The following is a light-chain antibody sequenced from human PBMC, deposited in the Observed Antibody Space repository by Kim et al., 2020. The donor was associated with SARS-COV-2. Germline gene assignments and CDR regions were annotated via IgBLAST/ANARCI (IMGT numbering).Light chain of an antibody. CDR1: SSDVGGYNH. J-gene: IGLJ2*01. V-gene: IGLV2-14*03. CDR3: TSYTSSNTSRVI. CDR2: DVS. Sequence: SITISCTGSSSDVGGYNHVSWYQQHPGKAPKLMIYDVSKWPSGVSNRFSGSKSGNTASLTISGLLAEDEADYYCTSYTSSNTSRVIFGGGTQLTVL.